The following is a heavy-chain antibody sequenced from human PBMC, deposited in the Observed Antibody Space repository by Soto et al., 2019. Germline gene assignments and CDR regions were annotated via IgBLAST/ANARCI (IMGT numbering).Heavy chain of an antibody. CDR1: GFSLSTYGVG. CDR2: IYWDDDT. J-gene: IGHJ4*02. V-gene: IGHV2-5*02. Sequence: GSCPTLVNPTQTLTLTCNFSGFSLSTYGVGVGWIRQPPGKALEWLALIYWDDDTRFSPSLNSRLAITKDTSKSQVVLTMTHMDPVDTATYYCAHRPGFSMAFDYWGPGSMVTVSS. CDR3: AHRPGFSMAFDY. D-gene: IGHD3-10*01.